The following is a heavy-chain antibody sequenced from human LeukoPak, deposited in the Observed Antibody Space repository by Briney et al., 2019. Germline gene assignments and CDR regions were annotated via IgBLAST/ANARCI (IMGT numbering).Heavy chain of an antibody. CDR1: GYTLTELS. J-gene: IGHJ4*02. Sequence: ASVKVPCKVSGYTLTELSMHWVRQAPGKGLEWMGGFDPEDGETIYAQKFQGRVTMTEDTSTDTAYMELSSLRSEDTAVYYCATEGGTYYYDSSGSRSFDYWGQGTLVTVSS. CDR3: ATEGGTYYYDSSGSRSFDY. CDR2: FDPEDGET. D-gene: IGHD3-22*01. V-gene: IGHV1-24*01.